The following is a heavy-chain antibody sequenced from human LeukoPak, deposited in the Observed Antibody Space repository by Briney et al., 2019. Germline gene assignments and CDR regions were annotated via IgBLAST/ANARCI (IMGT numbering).Heavy chain of an antibody. CDR1: GGSISGYY. Sequence: SETLSLTCTVSGGSISGYYWSWIRQPPGKGLEWIGYIYTIGNTNYNPSLKSRVTMSVDTSKNQFSLKLTSVTAADTAVYYCAKLGHNAVAETGNWFDPWGQGTLVTVSS. CDR3: AKLGHNAVAETGNWFDP. V-gene: IGHV4-4*09. J-gene: IGHJ5*02. CDR2: IYTIGNT. D-gene: IGHD6-19*01.